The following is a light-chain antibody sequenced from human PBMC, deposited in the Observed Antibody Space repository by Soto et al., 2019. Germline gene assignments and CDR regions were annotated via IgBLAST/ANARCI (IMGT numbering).Light chain of an antibody. CDR1: QSVSSN. Sequence: EIVMTQSPATLSVSPGERATLSCRASQSVSSNLAWYQQKPGRAPRLLIYGASTRVTGVPARFSGSVSGTEFTLTISSLQSEDFAVYYCQKYNNWPPWAFGQGTKVEIK. V-gene: IGKV3-15*01. CDR3: QKYNNWPPWA. J-gene: IGKJ1*01. CDR2: GAS.